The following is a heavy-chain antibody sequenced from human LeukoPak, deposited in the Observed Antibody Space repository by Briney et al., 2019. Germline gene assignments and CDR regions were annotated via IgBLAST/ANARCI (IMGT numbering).Heavy chain of an antibody. V-gene: IGHV1-2*02. CDR1: GYTFTGYY. J-gene: IGHJ4*02. D-gene: IGHD3-22*01. Sequence: ASVKVSCKASGYTFTGYYMHWVRQAPGQGLEWMGWINPNSGGTNYAQKLQGRVTMTTDTSTSTAYMELRSLRSDDTAVYYCARGAVIFYYYDSSGYFNFDYWGQGTLVTVSS. CDR2: INPNSGGT. CDR3: ARGAVIFYYYDSSGYFNFDY.